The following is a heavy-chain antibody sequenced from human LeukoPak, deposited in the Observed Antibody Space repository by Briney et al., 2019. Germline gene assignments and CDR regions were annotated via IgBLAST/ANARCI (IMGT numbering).Heavy chain of an antibody. Sequence: VKVSCKASGGTFSSYAISWVRQAPGQGLEWMGRIIPIFGTANYAQKFQGRVTITTDESTSTAYMELRSLRSDDTAVYYCARLYDYVWGSFRYTGMDYFDYWGQGTLVTVSS. CDR2: IIPIFGTA. J-gene: IGHJ4*02. D-gene: IGHD3-16*02. CDR3: ARLYDYVWGSFRYTGMDYFDY. V-gene: IGHV1-69*05. CDR1: GGTFSSYA.